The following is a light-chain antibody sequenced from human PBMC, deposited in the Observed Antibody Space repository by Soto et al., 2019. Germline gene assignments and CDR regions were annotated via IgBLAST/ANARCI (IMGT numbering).Light chain of an antibody. CDR3: SSYTSRSTLDNV. CDR1: SSDVGGYNY. Sequence: QSVLTQPASVSGSPGQSITISCTGTSSDVGGYNYVSWYQQHPGKAPKLMIYEVSNRPSGVSNRFSGSKSGNTASLTISGLQAEDEADYYCSSYTSRSTLDNVFGSGTKLTVL. J-gene: IGLJ1*01. CDR2: EVS. V-gene: IGLV2-14*01.